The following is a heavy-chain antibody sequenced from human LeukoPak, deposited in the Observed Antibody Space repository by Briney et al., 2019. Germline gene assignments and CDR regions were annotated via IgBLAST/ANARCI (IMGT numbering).Heavy chain of an antibody. V-gene: IGHV3-9*01. CDR1: GFTFDDYA. D-gene: IGHD5-18*01. CDR2: ISWNSGSI. CDR3: GRGGAMVINY. J-gene: IGHJ4*02. Sequence: PGGPLRLSCAASGFTFDDYAMHWVRQPPGKGLEWVSGISWNSGSIGYADSVKGRFTISRDNAKNSLYLQMNSLRAEDTAVYYCGRGGAMVINYWGQGTLVTVSS.